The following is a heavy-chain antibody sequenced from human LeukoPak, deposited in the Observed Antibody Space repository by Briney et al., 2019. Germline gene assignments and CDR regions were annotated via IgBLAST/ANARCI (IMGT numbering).Heavy chain of an antibody. J-gene: IGHJ4*02. CDR2: INVGNGNT. D-gene: IGHD4/OR15-4a*01. CDR1: GYTFTNYA. Sequence: GASVKVSCKASGYTFTNYAIHWVRQAPGQRLEWMGWINVGNGNTKYSQKFQGRVTITRDTSASTAYMKLSSLRSEDTAVYYCARVPMVISALWDYWGQGTLVTVSS. CDR3: ARVPMVISALWDY. V-gene: IGHV1-3*01.